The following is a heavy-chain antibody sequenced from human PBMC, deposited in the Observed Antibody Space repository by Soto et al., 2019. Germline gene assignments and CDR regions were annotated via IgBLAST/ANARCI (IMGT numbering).Heavy chain of an antibody. J-gene: IGHJ4*02. D-gene: IGHD3-22*01. CDR3: ARGVPPWDSSGYYYY. V-gene: IGHV1-18*01. CDR1: GYTFTSYG. Sequence: QVQLVQSGAEVKKPGASVKVSCKASGYTFTSYGISWVRQAPGQGLEWMGWISAYNGNTNYAQKLQGRDTMTTDTYTSTGYMELRSLRSDDTAVYYCARGVPPWDSSGYYYYWGQGTLVTVSS. CDR2: ISAYNGNT.